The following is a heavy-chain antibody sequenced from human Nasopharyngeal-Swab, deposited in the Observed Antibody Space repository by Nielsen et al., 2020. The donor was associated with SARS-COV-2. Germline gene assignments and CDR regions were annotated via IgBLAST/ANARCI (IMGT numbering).Heavy chain of an antibody. J-gene: IGHJ6*02. CDR2: INPNSGGT. D-gene: IGHD3-10*01. V-gene: IGHV1-2*06. CDR1: GYTFTGYY. CDR3: ARDVRGGSMDV. Sequence: ASVKVSCKASGYTFTGYYMHWVRQAPGQGLEWMGRINPNSGGTNYAQKFQGRVTMTRVTSISTGYMELSRLRSDDAAVYYCARDVRGGSMDVWGQGTTVTVSS.